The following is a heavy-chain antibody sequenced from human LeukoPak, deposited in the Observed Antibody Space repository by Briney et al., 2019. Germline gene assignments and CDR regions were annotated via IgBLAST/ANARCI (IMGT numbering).Heavy chain of an antibody. D-gene: IGHD6-19*01. CDR2: IYGGGTNT. V-gene: IGHV3-23*01. Sequence: GGSLRLSCVGSGFSFSSFAMTWVRQAPGKGLEWASTIYGGGTNTFYADSVKGRFTISRDDSKNMQFLEMDSLRPEDTAVYFCAKRITVAAGIYFDSWGQGTLVTVSS. CDR1: GFSFSSFA. J-gene: IGHJ4*02. CDR3: AKRITVAAGIYFDS.